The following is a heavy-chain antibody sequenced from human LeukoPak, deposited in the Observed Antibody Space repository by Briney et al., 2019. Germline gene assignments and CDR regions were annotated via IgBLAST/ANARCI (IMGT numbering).Heavy chain of an antibody. J-gene: IGHJ4*02. CDR3: ARDTSGYASFDY. D-gene: IGHD5-12*01. CDR1: GFTVSSNY. Sequence: GGSLRLSCAACGFTVSSNYMSWVRQGPGKGLEWVSVIYSGGSTYYADSVKGRFTISRDNSKNTLYLQMNSLRVEDTAVYYCARDTSGYASFDYWGQGTLGTVSS. V-gene: IGHV3-53*01. CDR2: IYSGGST.